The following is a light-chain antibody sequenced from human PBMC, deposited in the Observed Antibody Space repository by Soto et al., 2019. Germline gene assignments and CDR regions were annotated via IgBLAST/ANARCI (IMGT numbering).Light chain of an antibody. CDR2: IND. J-gene: IGLJ1*01. CDR1: SSNVGDNP. CDR3: AAWDDSLNAL. V-gene: IGLV1-44*01. Sequence: VLTQPPSASGTPGQRITISCSGSSSNVGDNPVNWYQQLPGAAPKLLIYINDQRPSGVPDRFSGSKSGTSASLAISGLQPEDEADYYCAAWDDSLNALFGTGTKVTVL.